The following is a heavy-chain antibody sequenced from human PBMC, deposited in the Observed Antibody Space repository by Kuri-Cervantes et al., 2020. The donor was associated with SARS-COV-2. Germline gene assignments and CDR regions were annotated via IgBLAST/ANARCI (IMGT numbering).Heavy chain of an antibody. CDR2: INDAGTTT. CDR3: ATGFTSVWFRPLAY. D-gene: IGHD3-10*01. J-gene: IGHJ4*02. CDR1: GFSFSDYV. V-gene: IGHV3-23*01. Sequence: GESLKISCAASGFSFSDYVMTWVRQAPGKRLGWVSIINDAGTTTHYADSVKGRFTISRDNSKNTVYLQMNNLEVEDTAVYFCATGFTSVWFRPLAYWGQGTLVTVSS.